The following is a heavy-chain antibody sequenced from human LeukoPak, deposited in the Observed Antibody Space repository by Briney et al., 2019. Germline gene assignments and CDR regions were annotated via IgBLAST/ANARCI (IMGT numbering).Heavy chain of an antibody. CDR1: GFTFSRYG. D-gene: IGHD2-21*01. J-gene: IGHJ3*01. V-gene: IGHV3-30*03. CDR3: ARGGGAYCGGECYWDGVDL. Sequence: SGRSLRLSCAASGFTFSRYGMHCVRQAPGKGLEWVAVISYDGSNKYSADSVKGRFTISRDNSKNTLYRTVDSMRDEDTAVYSCARGGGAYCGGECYWDGVDLWGQGTMVTVSS. CDR2: ISYDGSNK.